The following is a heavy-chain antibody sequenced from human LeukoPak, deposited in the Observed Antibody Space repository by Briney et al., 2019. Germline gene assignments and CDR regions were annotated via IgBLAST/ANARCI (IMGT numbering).Heavy chain of an antibody. V-gene: IGHV3-23*01. D-gene: IGHD5-12*01. CDR1: GFTFSSYA. CDR2: ISGSGGST. CDR3: AKMGNMVATKGYFDY. Sequence: GGSLRLSXAASGFTFSSYAMSWVRQAPGKGLEWVSAISGSGGSTHYADSVKGRFTISRDNSKNTLYLQMNSLRAEDTAVYYCAKMGNMVATKGYFDYWGQGTLVTVSS. J-gene: IGHJ4*02.